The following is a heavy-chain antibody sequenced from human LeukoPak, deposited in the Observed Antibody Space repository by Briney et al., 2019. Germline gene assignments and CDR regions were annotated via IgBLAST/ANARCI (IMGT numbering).Heavy chain of an antibody. CDR3: ARDLREAWFGDLYSFEKLDF. CDR1: GFSFSTYA. J-gene: IGHJ4*02. D-gene: IGHD3-10*01. CDR2: ISYDGSSR. Sequence: PGGSLRLSCAASGFSFSTYAMHWVRQAPGKGLEWVALISYDGSSRYYGDTVKGRFTISRDNSKNTLYLQMNILRPEDTAVYFCARDLREAWFGDLYSFEKLDFWGQGALVTVSS. V-gene: IGHV3-30*03.